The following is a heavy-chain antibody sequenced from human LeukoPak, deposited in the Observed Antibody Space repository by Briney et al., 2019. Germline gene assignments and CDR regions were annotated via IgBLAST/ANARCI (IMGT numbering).Heavy chain of an antibody. CDR3: AKDMGGYYYASGINFSAGI. CDR1: GFTFDDYA. V-gene: IGHV3-43*02. D-gene: IGHD3-22*01. Sequence: PGGSLRLSCAASGFTFDDYAMHWVRQAPGKGLEWVSLISWDGGSTYYADSVKGRFTISRDNSKNSMYLQMNSLRTEDTALYYCAKDMGGYYYASGINFSAGIWGQGTLVTVSS. J-gene: IGHJ4*02. CDR2: ISWDGGST.